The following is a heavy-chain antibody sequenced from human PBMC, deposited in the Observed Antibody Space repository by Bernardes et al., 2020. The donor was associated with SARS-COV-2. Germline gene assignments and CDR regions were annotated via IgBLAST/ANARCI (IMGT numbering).Heavy chain of an antibody. D-gene: IGHD3-9*01. V-gene: IGHV3-23*01. J-gene: IGHJ4*02. CDR1: GLTFSSYA. CDR2: ISASGFNT. CDR3: ASGANYDVMTGYGFDY. Sequence: VGSLSLSCVGSGLTFSSYAMTWVRQAPGKGLEWVSTISASGFNTYYADSLKGRLTVSRDNSKHTLYLQLNSLRVEDTAIYYCASGANYDVMTGYGFDYWGQGTLVTVSS.